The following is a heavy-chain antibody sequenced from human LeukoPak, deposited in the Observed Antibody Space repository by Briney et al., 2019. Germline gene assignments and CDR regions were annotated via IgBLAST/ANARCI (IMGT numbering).Heavy chain of an antibody. Sequence: SETLSLTCTVSGGSISNYYWSWIRQPPGKGLEWIGYIYYSGSTNYNPSLKSRVTISVDTSRNQFSLKLSSVTAADTAVYYCARDSPYSGNFDYWGQGTLVTVSS. CDR2: IYYSGST. J-gene: IGHJ4*02. CDR1: GGSISNYY. V-gene: IGHV4-59*12. CDR3: ARDSPYSGNFDY. D-gene: IGHD1-26*01.